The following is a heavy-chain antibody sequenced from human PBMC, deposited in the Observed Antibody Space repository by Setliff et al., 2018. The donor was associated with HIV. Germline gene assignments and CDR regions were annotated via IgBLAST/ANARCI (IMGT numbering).Heavy chain of an antibody. J-gene: IGHJ1*01. Sequence: GGSLRLSCAASGFTFSNAWMNWIRQAPGKGLEWVGRIKSKTDGGTTDYAAPVKGRFTISRDDSKNTLYLQMNSLKTEDTAIYYGTTMPHVADFQHWGQGTLVTVSS. D-gene: IGHD2-2*01. CDR3: TTMPHVADFQH. CDR1: GFTFSNAW. CDR2: IKSKTDGGTT. V-gene: IGHV3-15*07.